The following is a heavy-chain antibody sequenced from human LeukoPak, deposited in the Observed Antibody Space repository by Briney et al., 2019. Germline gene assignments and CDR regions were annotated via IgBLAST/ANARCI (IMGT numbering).Heavy chain of an antibody. J-gene: IGHJ4*02. D-gene: IGHD3-3*01. CDR3: ARGGRYYDFWSPYYFDY. Sequence: GASVKVSCKASGYTFTGYYMHWVRQAPGQGLEWMGWINPNSGGTNYAQKFQGRVTMTRDTSISTAYMELSRLRSDDTAVYYCARGGRYYDFWSPYYFDYWGQGTLVTVSS. CDR1: GYTFTGYY. V-gene: IGHV1-2*02. CDR2: INPNSGGT.